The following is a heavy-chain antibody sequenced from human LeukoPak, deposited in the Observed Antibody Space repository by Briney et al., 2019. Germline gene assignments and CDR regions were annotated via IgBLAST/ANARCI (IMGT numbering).Heavy chain of an antibody. J-gene: IGHJ3*01. CDR2: IYSGDGT. Sequence: PGGSLRLSCAASGLTVSSNDMGWVRPAPGKGLEWVSFIYSGDGTFYADSVKGRFTISRDNSKNTLYLQMNSLRAEDTAMYYCTKSGPPDPYWGQGTMVTVSS. CDR1: GLTVSSND. CDR3: TKSGPPDPY. D-gene: IGHD1-14*01. V-gene: IGHV3-53*01.